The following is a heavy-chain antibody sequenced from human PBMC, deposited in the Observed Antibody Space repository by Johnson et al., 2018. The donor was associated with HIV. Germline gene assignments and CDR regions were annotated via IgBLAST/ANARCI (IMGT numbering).Heavy chain of an antibody. CDR1: GVTVSSNY. J-gene: IGHJ3*02. CDR3: AISLRYCSGGSCYSGAFDI. V-gene: IGHV3-53*01. D-gene: IGHD2-15*01. CDR2: IYSGGST. Sequence: VQLVESGGGLIQPGGSLRLSCAASGVTVSSNYMSWVRQAPGEGLEWVSVIYSGGSTYYADSVKSRVTNSRDNSKNPLDLQINSLRAEATAVYYCAISLRYCSGGSCYSGAFDIWGQGTMVTVSS.